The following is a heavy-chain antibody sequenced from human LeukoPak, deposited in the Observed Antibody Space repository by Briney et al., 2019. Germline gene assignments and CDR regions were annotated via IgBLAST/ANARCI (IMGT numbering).Heavy chain of an antibody. D-gene: IGHD7-27*01. V-gene: IGHV3-7*01. J-gene: IGHJ4*02. CDR2: IKQDETKT. CDR1: GFSFSTHW. Sequence: GGSLRLSCVASGFSFSTHWMAWVRQPPGAGPEWVANIKQDETKTYYADAVKGRFTITRDNAKNSLYLQMNNLRGEDTAVYYCARDSGDRPQAVGYFFDYWGQGSLVTVSS. CDR3: ARDSGDRPQAVGYFFDY.